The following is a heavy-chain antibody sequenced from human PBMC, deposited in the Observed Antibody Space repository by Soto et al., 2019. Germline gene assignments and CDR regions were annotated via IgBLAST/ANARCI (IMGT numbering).Heavy chain of an antibody. D-gene: IGHD3-10*01. J-gene: IGHJ2*01. CDR3: AKDATFGELPDVYWCFDL. Sequence: EVQLLESGGGLVQPGGSLRLSCAASGFTFSSYAMSWVRQAPGKGLEWVSAISGSGGSTYYAGSVKGRFTISRDNSKNTLYLQMNSLRAEDTAVYYCAKDATFGELPDVYWCFDLWGRGTLVTVSS. CDR1: GFTFSSYA. CDR2: ISGSGGST. V-gene: IGHV3-23*01.